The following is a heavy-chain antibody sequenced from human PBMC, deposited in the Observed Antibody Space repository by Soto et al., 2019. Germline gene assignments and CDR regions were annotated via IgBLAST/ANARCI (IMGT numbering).Heavy chain of an antibody. J-gene: IGHJ4*02. CDR3: ARESEDLTSNFDY. CDR1: GFTFTRYS. Sequence: PGGSMRLSCAASGFTFTRYSMNWVRQAPGKGLEWVSSISSTTNYIYYADSMKGRFTVSRDNTKNSVYLEMNSLSAEDTAVYYCARESEDLTSNFDYWGQGTLVTVSS. CDR2: ISSTTNYI. V-gene: IGHV3-21*01.